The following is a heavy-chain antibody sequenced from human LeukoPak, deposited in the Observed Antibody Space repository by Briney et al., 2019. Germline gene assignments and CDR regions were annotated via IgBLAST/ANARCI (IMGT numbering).Heavy chain of an antibody. CDR1: GGSFSGYY. V-gene: IGHV4-34*01. Sequence: SETLSLTCAVYGGSFSGYYWSWIRQPPGKGLEWIGEINHSGSTNYNPSLKSRVTISVDTSKNQFSLKLSSVTAADTAVYYCARYRSRVVPAAPYYFDYWGRGTLVTVSS. CDR3: ARYRSRVVPAAPYYFDY. D-gene: IGHD2-2*01. CDR2: INHSGST. J-gene: IGHJ4*02.